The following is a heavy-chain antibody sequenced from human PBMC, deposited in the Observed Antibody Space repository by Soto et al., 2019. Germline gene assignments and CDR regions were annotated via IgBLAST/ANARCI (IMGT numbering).Heavy chain of an antibody. CDR1: GFTFSSYS. CDR3: ARTTYYDFWSGFGAFDI. J-gene: IGHJ3*02. Sequence: ESGGGLVKPGGSLRLSCAASGFTFSSYSMNWVRQAPGKGLEWVSSISSSSSYIYYADSVKGRFTISRDNAKNSLYLQMNSLRAEDTAVYYCARTTYYDFWSGFGAFDIWGQGTMVTVSS. D-gene: IGHD3-3*01. CDR2: ISSSSSYI. V-gene: IGHV3-21*01.